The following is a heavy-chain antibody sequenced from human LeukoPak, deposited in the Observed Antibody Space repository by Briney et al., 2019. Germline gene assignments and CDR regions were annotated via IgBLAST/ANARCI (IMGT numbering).Heavy chain of an antibody. CDR2: IYTSGST. J-gene: IGHJ4*02. Sequence: SQTRSLTCTVSGGSISSGSYYWSWIRQPAGKGLEWIGRIYTSGSTNYNPSLKSRVTISVDTSKNQFSLKLSSVTAADTAVYYCARALLGDSSGYYPNSYYFDYWGQGTLVTVSS. D-gene: IGHD3-22*01. V-gene: IGHV4-61*02. CDR3: ARALLGDSSGYYPNSYYFDY. CDR1: GGSISSGSYY.